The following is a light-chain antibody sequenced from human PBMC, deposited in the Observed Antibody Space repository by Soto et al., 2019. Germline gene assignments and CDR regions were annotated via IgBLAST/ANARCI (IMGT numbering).Light chain of an antibody. J-gene: IGKJ4*01. CDR2: ATS. V-gene: IGKV1-39*01. CDR3: QESYSTPAVS. Sequence: DIQMTQSPSSLSASLGDRVTITCRASQNIDNYLNWYQHKPGKAPKLLIYATSTLQSGVPARFSGSGSGTEFTLAISTLQAEDFATYFCQESYSTPAVSLGGGTKVDIK. CDR1: QNIDNY.